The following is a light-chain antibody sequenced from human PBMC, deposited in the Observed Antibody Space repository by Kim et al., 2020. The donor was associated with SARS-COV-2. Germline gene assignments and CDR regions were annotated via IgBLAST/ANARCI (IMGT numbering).Light chain of an antibody. V-gene: IGKV3-15*01. CDR2: GAS. J-gene: IGKJ1*01. Sequence: PGERAPLSCRASQSVSSNLASYQQKPGQAPRLLIYGASTRATGIPARFSGSGSGTEFTLTISSLQSEDFAVYYCQQYNNWPPGRTFGQGTKVDIK. CDR1: QSVSSN. CDR3: QQYNNWPPGRT.